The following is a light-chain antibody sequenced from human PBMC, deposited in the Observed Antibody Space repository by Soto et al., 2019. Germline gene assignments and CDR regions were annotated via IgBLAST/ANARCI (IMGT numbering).Light chain of an antibody. J-gene: IGKJ1*01. Sequence: DIQMTQSPSSLSASVGDRVTITCRASEDISNYLAWYQQKPGKVPKLLIYGAATLQSGVPSRFSGSGSGTDFTLSISSLQTEDVATYYCQNYNSAPWTCGQGTKVESK. CDR3: QNYNSAPWT. CDR2: GAA. V-gene: IGKV1-27*01. CDR1: EDISNY.